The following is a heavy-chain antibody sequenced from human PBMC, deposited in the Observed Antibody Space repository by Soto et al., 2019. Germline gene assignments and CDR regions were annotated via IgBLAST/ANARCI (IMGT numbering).Heavy chain of an antibody. Sequence: VQLVESGGGLVKPGGSLRLSCAASGFTFSSYSMNWVRQAPGKGLEWMGGIIPIFGTANYAQKFQGRVTITADESTSTAYMELSSLRSEDTAVYYCARDRNTAMVTGYYYGMDVWGQGTTVTVSS. CDR3: ARDRNTAMVTGYYYGMDV. J-gene: IGHJ6*02. CDR2: IIPIFGTA. V-gene: IGHV1-69*01. CDR1: GFTFSSYS. D-gene: IGHD5-18*01.